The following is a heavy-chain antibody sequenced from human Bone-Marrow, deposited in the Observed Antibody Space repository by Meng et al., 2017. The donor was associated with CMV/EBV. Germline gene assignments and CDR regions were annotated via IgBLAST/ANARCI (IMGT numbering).Heavy chain of an antibody. D-gene: IGHD3-10*01. CDR3: ARLSPKFWVVELFSNWFDP. Sequence: SETLSLTCTVSGYSISSGYYWSWIRQPPGKGLEWIGYIYYSGSTNYNPSLKSRVTISVDTSKIQFSLKLSSVTAADTAVYYCARLSPKFWVVELFSNWFDPWGQGTLVTVSS. CDR1: GYSISSGYY. J-gene: IGHJ5*02. V-gene: IGHV4-61*01. CDR2: IYYSGST.